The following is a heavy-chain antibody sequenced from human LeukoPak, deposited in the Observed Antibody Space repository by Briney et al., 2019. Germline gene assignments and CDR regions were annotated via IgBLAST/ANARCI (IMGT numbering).Heavy chain of an antibody. D-gene: IGHD5-12*01. CDR1: GFTFSSYA. Sequence: GGSLRLSCAASGFTFSSYAMHWVRQAPGKGLEWGAVISYDGSNKYYADSVKGRFTISRDNSKNTLYLQMNSLRAEDTAVYYCARAMVATLPDAFDIWGQGTMVTVSS. V-gene: IGHV3-30*04. CDR2: ISYDGSNK. J-gene: IGHJ3*02. CDR3: ARAMVATLPDAFDI.